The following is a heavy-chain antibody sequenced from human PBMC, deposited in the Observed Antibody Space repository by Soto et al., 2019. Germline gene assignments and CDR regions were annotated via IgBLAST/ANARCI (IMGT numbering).Heavy chain of an antibody. CDR3: AREGSAPYYYYGMDV. J-gene: IGHJ6*02. D-gene: IGHD6-19*01. CDR2: INGYNGNT. V-gene: IGHV1-18*01. CDR1: GYTFTSYG. Sequence: QVQLEQSGAEVKKPGDSMKVSCKAYGYTFTSYGISWVRQAPGQGLEWMGWINGYNGNTDYPQKVQGRGTMTTDTSTSTAYMELRSLRSDDTAVYYCAREGSAPYYYYGMDVWGQGTTVTVSS.